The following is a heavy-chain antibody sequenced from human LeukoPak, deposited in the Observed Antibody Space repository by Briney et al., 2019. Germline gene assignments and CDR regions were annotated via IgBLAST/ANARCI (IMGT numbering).Heavy chain of an antibody. Sequence: LSXTCAVYGGSFSGDFWSWIRQSPGKGLEWVANIKKDGSEKYYVDSVKGRFTISRDNAKTSLYLQMNSLRAEDTGVYYCARXLSGVXGYTYGRGIDYWGQGTLVTVSS. CDR2: IKKDGSEK. D-gene: IGHD5-18*01. CDR3: ARXLSGVXGYTYGRGIDY. J-gene: IGHJ4*02. V-gene: IGHV3-7*01. CDR1: GGSFSGDF.